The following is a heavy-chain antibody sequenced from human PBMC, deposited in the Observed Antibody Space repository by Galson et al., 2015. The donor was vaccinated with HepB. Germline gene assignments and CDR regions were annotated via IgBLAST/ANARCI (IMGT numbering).Heavy chain of an antibody. CDR2: IDPSDLST. D-gene: IGHD2-2*01. CDR3: ARHKRCTTTTCYGWD. Sequence: QSGAEVKKPGESLRISCAGSGYPFNSHWISWVRQVPGKGLEWMGRIDPSDLSTKYSPPFQGHVTVSADTSISTAFLQWGSLKASDSAMYYCARHKRCTTTTCYGWDWGQGTLVTASS. CDR1: GYPFNSHW. J-gene: IGHJ4*02. V-gene: IGHV5-10-1*01.